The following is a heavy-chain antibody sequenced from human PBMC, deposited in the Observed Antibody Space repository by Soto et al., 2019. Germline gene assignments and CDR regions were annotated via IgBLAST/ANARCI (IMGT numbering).Heavy chain of an antibody. Sequence: PSETLSLTCTVSGGSISSSSYYWGWIRQPPGKGLEWIGSIYYSGSTYYNPSLKSRVTISVDTSKNQFSLKLSSVTAADTAVYYCARHKVITTTIIVKIAWLCTFDYWGQGTLVPVSS. J-gene: IGHJ4*02. CDR3: ARHKVITTTIIVKIAWLCTFDY. D-gene: IGHD3-22*01. CDR1: GGSISSSSYY. V-gene: IGHV4-39*01. CDR2: IYYSGST.